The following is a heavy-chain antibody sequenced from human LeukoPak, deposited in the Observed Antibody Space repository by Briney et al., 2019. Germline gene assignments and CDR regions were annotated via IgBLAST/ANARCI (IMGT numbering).Heavy chain of an antibody. CDR1: GFTFSSYW. D-gene: IGHD3-9*01. Sequence: GGSLRLSCAASGFTFSSYWMHWVRQAPGKGLVWVSRINSDGSSTSYADSVKGRFTISRDNAKNTLYLQMNSLRAEDTAVYYCAKDGNDVLRYFDWSLTPYYFDYWGQGTLVTVSS. V-gene: IGHV3-74*01. J-gene: IGHJ4*02. CDR3: AKDGNDVLRYFDWSLTPYYFDY. CDR2: INSDGSST.